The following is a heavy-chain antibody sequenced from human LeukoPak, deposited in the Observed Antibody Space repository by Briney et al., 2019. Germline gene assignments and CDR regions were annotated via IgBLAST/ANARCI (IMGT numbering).Heavy chain of an antibody. D-gene: IGHD3-3*01. CDR1: GYTFTSYY. CDR3: ARDVRRLPYYYFWSGYYKRYYYYYMDV. Sequence: ASVKVSCKASGYTFTSYYMHWVRQAPGQGLEWMGIINPSGGSTSYAQKFQGRVTMTRDMSTSTVYMELSSLRSEDTAVYYCARDVRRLPYYYFWSGYYKRYYYYYMDVWGKGTTVTVSS. CDR2: INPSGGST. V-gene: IGHV1-46*01. J-gene: IGHJ6*03.